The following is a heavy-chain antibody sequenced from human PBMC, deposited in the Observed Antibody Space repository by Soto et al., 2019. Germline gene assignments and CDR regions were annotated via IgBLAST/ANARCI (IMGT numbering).Heavy chain of an antibody. D-gene: IGHD2-15*01. J-gene: IGHJ3*02. Sequence: GGSLRLSCSASGFTFSSYAMHWVRQAPGKGLEYVSAISSNGGSTYYADSVKGRFTISRDNSKNTLYLQMSSLRAEDTAVYYCVTLGYCSGGSCAGRAFDIWGQGTMVTVSS. V-gene: IGHV3-64D*06. CDR3: VTLGYCSGGSCAGRAFDI. CDR2: ISSNGGST. CDR1: GFTFSSYA.